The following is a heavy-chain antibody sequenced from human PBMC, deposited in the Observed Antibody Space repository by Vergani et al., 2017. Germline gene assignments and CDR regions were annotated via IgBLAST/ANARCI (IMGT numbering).Heavy chain of an antibody. J-gene: IGHJ4*02. V-gene: IGHV1-46*01. Sequence: QVQLVQSGAEVMKPGASVKVSCKASGYTFTSYYMHWVRQAPGQGLEWMGIINPSGGSTSYAQKFQGRVTMTRDTSTSTAYMELRSLRSDDTAVYYCARDVLGPYCTNGVCSLFDYWGQGTLVTVSS. D-gene: IGHD2-8*01. CDR3: ARDVLGPYCTNGVCSLFDY. CDR1: GYTFTSYY. CDR2: INPSGGST.